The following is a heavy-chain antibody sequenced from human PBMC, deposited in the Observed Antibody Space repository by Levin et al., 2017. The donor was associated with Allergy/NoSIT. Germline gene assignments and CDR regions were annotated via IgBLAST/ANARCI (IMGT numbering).Heavy chain of an antibody. D-gene: IGHD2-2*01. CDR1: GYSFTSYW. CDR3: ARLLGCSSTSCYGDYYYYYYMDV. J-gene: IGHJ6*03. V-gene: IGHV5-51*01. Sequence: GESLKISCKGSGYSFTSYWIGWVRQMPGKGLEWMGIIYPGDSDTRYSPSFQGQVTISADKSISTAYLQWSSLKASDTAMYYCARLLGCSSTSCYGDYYYYYYMDVWGKGTTVTVSS. CDR2: IYPGDSDT.